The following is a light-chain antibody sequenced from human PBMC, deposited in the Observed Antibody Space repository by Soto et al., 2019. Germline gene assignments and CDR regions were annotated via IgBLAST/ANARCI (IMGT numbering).Light chain of an antibody. CDR1: QSISSY. V-gene: IGKV1-39*01. Sequence: DIQMTQSPSSLSASVGDRVTITCRASQSISSYLNWYQQKPGKAPKLLISAASSLQSGVPSRLSGSGSGTDFTLTISSLQPEDFATYYCQQSYSTPRTFGQGTKVEIK. J-gene: IGKJ1*01. CDR2: AAS. CDR3: QQSYSTPRT.